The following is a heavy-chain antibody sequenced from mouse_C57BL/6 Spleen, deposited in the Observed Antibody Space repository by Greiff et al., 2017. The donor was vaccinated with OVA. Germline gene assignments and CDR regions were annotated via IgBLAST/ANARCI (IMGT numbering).Heavy chain of an antibody. CDR1: GFTFSDYG. CDR2: ISSGSSTI. J-gene: IGHJ2*01. V-gene: IGHV5-17*01. CDR3: ARHGSYFDY. Sequence: EVKLVESGGGLVKPGGSLKLSCAASGFTFSDYGMHWVRQAPEKGLEWVAYISSGSSTIYYADTVKGRFIISRDNAKNTLFLQMTSLRSEDTAMYYCARHGSYFDYWGQGTTLTVSS.